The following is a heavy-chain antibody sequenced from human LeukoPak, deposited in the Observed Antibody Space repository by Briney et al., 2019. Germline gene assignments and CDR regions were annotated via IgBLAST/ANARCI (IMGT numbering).Heavy chain of an antibody. D-gene: IGHD6-6*01. CDR3: AKGFIAISPGNGGRIAARLEGYYYGMDV. V-gene: IGHV3-9*01. CDR2: ISWNSDTV. J-gene: IGHJ6*02. CDR1: GFTFDGYA. Sequence: GRSLRLSCAASGFTFDGYAMHWVRQAPGKGLEWVSAISWNSDTVHYADSVKGRFTISRDDAKNSLYLQMNSLRAEDTALYYCAKGFIAISPGNGGRIAARLEGYYYGMDVWGQGTTVTVSS.